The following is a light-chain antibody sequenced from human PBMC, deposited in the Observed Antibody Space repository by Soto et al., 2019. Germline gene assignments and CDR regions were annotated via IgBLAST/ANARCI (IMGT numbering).Light chain of an antibody. V-gene: IGLV2-11*01. J-gene: IGLJ3*02. CDR2: DVS. CDR1: STDVGAYNY. CDR3: CSYAGSYTWV. Sequence: QSVLTRPHSVSGSPGQSVAISCTGTSTDVGAYNYVSWYQQHPGKAPKLIIYDVSKRPSGVPDRFSGSKSGNTASLTISGLQAEDETDYYCCSYAGSYTWVFGGGTKVTVL.